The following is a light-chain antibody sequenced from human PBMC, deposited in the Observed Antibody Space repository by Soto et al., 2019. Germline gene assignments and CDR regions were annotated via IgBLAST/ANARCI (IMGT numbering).Light chain of an antibody. CDR1: QTISNR. Sequence: DIQMTQSPSTLSASVGDRVTITCRASQTISNRLAWYQHKPGKAPKYLIYDASSLESGAPSRFSGSGSGTEFTLSISSLQPDDFATYYCQQYSSYPWTFGQGTKVEIK. CDR3: QQYSSYPWT. CDR2: DAS. J-gene: IGKJ1*01. V-gene: IGKV1-5*01.